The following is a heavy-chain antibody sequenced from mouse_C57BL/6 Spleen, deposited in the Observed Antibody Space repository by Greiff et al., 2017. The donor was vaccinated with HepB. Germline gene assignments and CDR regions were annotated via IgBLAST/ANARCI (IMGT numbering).Heavy chain of an antibody. CDR1: GYTFTSYW. V-gene: IGHV1-59*01. CDR2: IDPSDSYT. Sequence: QVQLQQSGAELVRPGTSVKLSCKASGYTFTSYWMHWVKQRPGQGLEWIGVIDPSDSYTNYNQKFKGKATLTVDTSSSTAYMQLSSLTSEDSAVYYCATYDYDVYYAMDYWGQGTSVTVSS. CDR3: ATYDYDVYYAMDY. D-gene: IGHD2-4*01. J-gene: IGHJ4*01.